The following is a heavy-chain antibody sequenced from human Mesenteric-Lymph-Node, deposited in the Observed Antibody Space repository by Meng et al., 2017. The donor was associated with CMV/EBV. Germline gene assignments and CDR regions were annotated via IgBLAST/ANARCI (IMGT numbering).Heavy chain of an antibody. D-gene: IGHD5-12*01. CDR1: GGSISSYY. CDR3: ARDADPSGNDPFDY. Sequence: GSLRLSCTVSGGSISSYYWSWIRQPPGKGLEWIGYIYYSGSTNYNPSLKSRVTISVDTSKNQFSLKLSSVTAADTAVYYCARDADPSGNDPFDYWGQGTLVTVSS. J-gene: IGHJ4*02. CDR2: IYYSGST. V-gene: IGHV4-59*01.